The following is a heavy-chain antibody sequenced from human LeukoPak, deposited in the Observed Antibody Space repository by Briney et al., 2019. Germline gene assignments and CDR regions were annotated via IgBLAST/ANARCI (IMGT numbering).Heavy chain of an antibody. CDR1: GFTFSSYS. CDR3: ECMVVGATTMAAFDI. CDR2: ISSSSSYI. V-gene: IGHV3-21*01. J-gene: IGHJ3*02. D-gene: IGHD1-26*01. Sequence: PGGSLRLSCAASGFTFSSYSMNWVRQAPGKGLEWVSSISSSSSYIYYADSVKGRFTISRDSAKNSLYLQMNSLRAEDTAVYYCECMVVGATTMAAFDIWGQGTMVTVSS.